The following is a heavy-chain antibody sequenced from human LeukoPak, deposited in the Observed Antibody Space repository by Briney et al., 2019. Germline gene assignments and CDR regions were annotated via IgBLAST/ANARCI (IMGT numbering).Heavy chain of an antibody. CDR3: ARTDYDNKWRVWWYFDL. CDR1: GGSISSYY. D-gene: IGHD3-22*01. J-gene: IGHJ2*01. V-gene: IGHV4-4*07. Sequence: SETLPLTCTVSGGSISSYYWSWIRQPAGKGLEWIGRIYTSGSTNYNPSLKSRVTMSVDTSKNQFPLKLSSVTAADTAVYYCARTDYDNKWRVWWYFDLWGRGTLVTVSS. CDR2: IYTSGST.